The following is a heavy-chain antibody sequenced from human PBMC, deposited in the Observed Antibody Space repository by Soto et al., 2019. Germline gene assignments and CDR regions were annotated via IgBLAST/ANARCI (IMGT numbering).Heavy chain of an antibody. D-gene: IGHD6-19*01. CDR2: ISGSGGST. V-gene: IGHV3-23*01. Sequence: PGGSLRLSCAASGFTFSSYAMSWVRQAPGKGLEWVSAISGSGGSTYYADSVKGRFTISRDNSKNTLYLQMNSLRAEDTAVYYCAKIGSSVGARIAVAGSVDYWGQGTLVTVSS. CDR3: AKIGSSVGARIAVAGSVDY. J-gene: IGHJ4*02. CDR1: GFTFSSYA.